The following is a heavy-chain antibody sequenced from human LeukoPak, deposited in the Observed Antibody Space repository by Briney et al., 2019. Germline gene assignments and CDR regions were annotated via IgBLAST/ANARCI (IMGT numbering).Heavy chain of an antibody. CDR1: GGSISSYY. D-gene: IGHD3-22*01. CDR3: ARSTTAYYDKVSLSH. Sequence: SETLSLTCTVSGGSISSYYWSWIRQPPGKGLEYIGYVYDTGSTNYSPSLKSRVTISVDTSKTQFSLELSSVTAADTAVYYCARSTTAYYDKVSLSHWGQGTLVTVSS. V-gene: IGHV4-59*12. J-gene: IGHJ4*02. CDR2: VYDTGST.